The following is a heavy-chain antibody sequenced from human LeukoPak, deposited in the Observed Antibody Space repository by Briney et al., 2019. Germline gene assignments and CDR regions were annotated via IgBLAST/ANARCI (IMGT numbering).Heavy chain of an antibody. V-gene: IGHV3-21*01. D-gene: IGHD3-9*01. CDR3: ATYYDILTGYPYFDY. J-gene: IGHJ4*02. Sequence: PGGSLRLSCAASGFTFSSYSMNWVRQAPGKGLEWVSSISSSSSYIYYAASVKGRFTISRDNAKNSLYLQMNSLRAEDTAVYYCATYYDILTGYPYFDYWGQGTLVTVSS. CDR1: GFTFSSYS. CDR2: ISSSSSYI.